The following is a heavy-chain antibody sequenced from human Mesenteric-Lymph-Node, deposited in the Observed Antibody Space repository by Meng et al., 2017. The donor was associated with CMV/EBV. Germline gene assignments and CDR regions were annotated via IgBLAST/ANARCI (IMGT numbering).Heavy chain of an antibody. CDR1: GYSISSGYY. CDR3: ARDRSGGYNWFDP. V-gene: IGHV4-38-2*02. Sequence: SETLSLTCTVSGYSISSGYYWGWIRQPPGKGLEWIGSGYHSGSTYYNPSLKSRVTISVDTSKNQFSLKLSSVTATDTAVYYCARDRSGGYNWFDPWGPGTLVTVSS. D-gene: IGHD3-10*01. CDR2: GYHSGST. J-gene: IGHJ5*02.